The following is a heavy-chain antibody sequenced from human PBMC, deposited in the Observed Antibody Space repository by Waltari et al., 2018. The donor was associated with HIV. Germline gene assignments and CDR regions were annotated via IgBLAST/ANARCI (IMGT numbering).Heavy chain of an antibody. CDR3: ARIWGGTGYYYYGLDV. Sequence: EVQLVQSGAEVKKPGDSLKISCKGSGYSFTSYWIGWVRQMPGKGLGWMGVVCPCDSDTKCSPSFQGQVTISADKSISTAYLQWSSLKASDTAMYYCARIWGGTGYYYYGLDVWGQGTTVTVSS. V-gene: IGHV5-51*03. CDR2: VCPCDSDT. CDR1: GYSFTSYW. D-gene: IGHD1-26*01. J-gene: IGHJ6*02.